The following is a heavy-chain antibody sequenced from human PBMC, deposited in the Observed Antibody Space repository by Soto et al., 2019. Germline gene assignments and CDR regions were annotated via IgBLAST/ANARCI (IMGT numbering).Heavy chain of an antibody. V-gene: IGHV3-30*03. CDR1: GFTFSSYG. CDR3: ARDRLWFGATGYYYYGMDV. CDR2: ISYDGSNK. D-gene: IGHD3-10*01. J-gene: IGHJ6*04. Sequence: PGGSLRLSCAASGFTFSSYGMHWVRQAPGKGLEWVAVISYDGSNKYYADSVKGRFTISRDNSKNTLYMQMNSLRAEDTAVYYCARDRLWFGATGYYYYGMDVWGEGTTVTVSS.